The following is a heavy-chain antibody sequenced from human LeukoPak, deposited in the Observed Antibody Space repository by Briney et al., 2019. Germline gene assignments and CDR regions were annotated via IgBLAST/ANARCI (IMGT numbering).Heavy chain of an antibody. D-gene: IGHD3-9*01. CDR1: GFTFSSYA. Sequence: PGGSLRLSCAASGFTFSSYAMNWVRQAPGKGLEWISSISGSGDNTYYADSVKGRFTISRDNSKNTLYLQMSSLRAEDTAVYYCAGRNYDFLTGYYNNYFDPWGQGTLVTVSS. J-gene: IGHJ5*02. CDR3: AGRNYDFLTGYYNNYFDP. V-gene: IGHV3-23*01. CDR2: ISGSGDNT.